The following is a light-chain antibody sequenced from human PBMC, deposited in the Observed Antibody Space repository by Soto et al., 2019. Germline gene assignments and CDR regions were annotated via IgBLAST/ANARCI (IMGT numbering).Light chain of an antibody. V-gene: IGKV3-20*01. CDR3: QQYGSSPGSVT. CDR1: PTISSNY. J-gene: IGKJ3*01. Sequence: IVLTQSPGTLSLSPGERATLPCRASPTISSNYLAWYQQKLGQAPRLLIYGASTRATGIPDRFSGSGSGTDFTLTISRLEPEDFAVYYCQQYGSSPGSVTFGPGTKVDIK. CDR2: GAS.